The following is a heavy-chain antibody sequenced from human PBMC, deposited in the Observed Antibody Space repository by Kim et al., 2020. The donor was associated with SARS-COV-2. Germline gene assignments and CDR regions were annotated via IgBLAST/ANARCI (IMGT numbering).Heavy chain of an antibody. J-gene: IGHJ4*02. CDR2: ISYDGSNK. Sequence: GGSLRLSCAASGFTFSSYGMHWVRQAPGKGLEWVAVISYDGSNKYYADSVKGRFTISRDNSKNTLYLQMNSLRAEDTAVYYCARDPVVVPAAMGVFDYWGQGTLVTVSS. D-gene: IGHD2-2*01. V-gene: IGHV3-33*05. CDR1: GFTFSSYG. CDR3: ARDPVVVPAAMGVFDY.